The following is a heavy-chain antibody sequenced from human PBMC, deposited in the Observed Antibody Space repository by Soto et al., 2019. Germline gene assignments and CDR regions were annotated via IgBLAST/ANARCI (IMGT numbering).Heavy chain of an antibody. D-gene: IGHD2-15*01. V-gene: IGHV4-34*01. Sequence: PSETLSLTCAVYGGSFSGYYWSWIRQPPGKGLEWIGEINHSGSTNYNPSLKSRVTISVDTSKNQFSLKLSSVTAADTAVYYCARLLGYCSGGSCYSWGGYYYYYGMDVWGQGTKVT. CDR1: GGSFSGYY. J-gene: IGHJ6*02. CDR2: INHSGST. CDR3: ARLLGYCSGGSCYSWGGYYYYYGMDV.